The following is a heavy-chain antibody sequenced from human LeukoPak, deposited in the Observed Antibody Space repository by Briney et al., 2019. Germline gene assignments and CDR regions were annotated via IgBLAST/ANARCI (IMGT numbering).Heavy chain of an antibody. CDR1: GLTFSSSW. V-gene: IGHV3-7*01. J-gene: IGHJ5*02. CDR2: INPAGSQK. Sequence: GGSLRLSCAASGLTFSSSWMNWVRQAPGKGLECVANINPAGSQKNYVDSVKGRFTISRDNAMNSVFLQIDSLRAEDTGVYYCARYSGSFPGWLDPWGQGTLVTVSS. CDR3: ARYSGSFPGWLDP. D-gene: IGHD1-26*01.